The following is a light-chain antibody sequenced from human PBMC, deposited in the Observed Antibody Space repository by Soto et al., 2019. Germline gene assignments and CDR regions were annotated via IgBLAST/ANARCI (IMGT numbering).Light chain of an antibody. J-gene: IGKJ2*01. V-gene: IGKV1-5*03. CDR1: QSISSW. CDR2: KAS. Sequence: DIQMTQSPSTLSASVGDRVTITCRASQSISSWLAWFQQKPGKAPKLLIFKASFLETGVPSRFSGTGSGTEFTLSISSLQTDDFATYYCQHYNSSPMYIFGQGTKLEIK. CDR3: QHYNSSPMYI.